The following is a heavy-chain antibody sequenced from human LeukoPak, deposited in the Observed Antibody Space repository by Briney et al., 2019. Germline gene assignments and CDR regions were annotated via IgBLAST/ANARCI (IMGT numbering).Heavy chain of an antibody. V-gene: IGHV1-18*01. J-gene: IGHJ6*03. D-gene: IGHD2-21*02. Sequence: ATVKVSCKASGYTFTSYGISWVRQAPGQGLEWMGWISAYNGNTNYAQKLQGRVTMTTDTSTSTAYMELRSLRSDDTAVYYCARGVRVTQFPPYYYYMDVWGKGTTVTVSS. CDR1: GYTFTSYG. CDR2: ISAYNGNT. CDR3: ARGVRVTQFPPYYYYMDV.